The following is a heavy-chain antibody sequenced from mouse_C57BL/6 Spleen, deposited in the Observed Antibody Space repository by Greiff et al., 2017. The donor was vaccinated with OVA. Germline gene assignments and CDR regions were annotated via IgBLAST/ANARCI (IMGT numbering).Heavy chain of an antibody. CDR3: AREGGDYYDSSCFAY. J-gene: IGHJ3*01. CDR1: GFTFSSYA. Sequence: EVKLVESGGGLVKPGGSLKLSCAASGFTFSSYAMSWVRQTPEKRLEWVATISDGGSYTYYPDNVKGRFTISRDNARNNLYLQMSHLKSEDTAMYYCAREGGDYYDSSCFAYWGQGTLVTVSA. V-gene: IGHV5-4*01. CDR2: ISDGGSYT. D-gene: IGHD1-1*01.